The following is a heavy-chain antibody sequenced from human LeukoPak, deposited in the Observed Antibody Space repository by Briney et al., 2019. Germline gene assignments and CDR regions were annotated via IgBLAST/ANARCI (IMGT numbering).Heavy chain of an antibody. CDR3: ARAVPHSYYFDY. V-gene: IGHV4-59*01. D-gene: IGHD6-19*01. CDR1: GGSISSYY. CDR2: IYYSGST. Sequence: PSETLSLTCTVSGGSISSYYWSWIWQPPGKGLEWIGYIYYSGSTNYNPSLKSRVTISVDTSKNQFSLKLSSVTAADTAVYYCARAVPHSYYFDYWGQGTLVTVSS. J-gene: IGHJ4*02.